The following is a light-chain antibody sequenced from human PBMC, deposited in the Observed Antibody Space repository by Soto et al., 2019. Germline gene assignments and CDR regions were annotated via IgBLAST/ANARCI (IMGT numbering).Light chain of an antibody. J-gene: IGLJ1*01. CDR3: SSYTSSSTPYV. V-gene: IGLV2-14*01. CDR1: SSDVGGYNY. CDR2: EVS. Sequence: QSLLTQPASVSGSPGQSITISCTGTSSDVGGYNYVSWYQQHPGKAPKLVIYEVSNRPSGVSNRFSGSKSGNTASLTISGLQAEDEADYYCSSYTSSSTPYVFGTGTKVTVL.